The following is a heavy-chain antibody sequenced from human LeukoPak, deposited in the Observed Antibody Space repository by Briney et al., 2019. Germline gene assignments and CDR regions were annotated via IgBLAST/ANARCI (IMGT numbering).Heavy chain of an antibody. CDR2: ISGSGGST. CDR1: GFTFSNYA. V-gene: IGHV3-23*01. CDR3: ASAPRASVPPPFDY. J-gene: IGHJ4*02. Sequence: GGSLRLSCAASGFTFSNYAMSWVRQAPGKGLEWVSAISGSGGSTYYADSVKGRFTISRDNSKNTLYLQMNSLRVEDTAVYYCASAPRASVPPPFDYWGQGTQVTVSS. D-gene: IGHD3-10*01.